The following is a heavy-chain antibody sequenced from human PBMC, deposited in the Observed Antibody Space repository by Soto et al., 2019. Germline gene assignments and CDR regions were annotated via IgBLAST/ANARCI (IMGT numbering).Heavy chain of an antibody. CDR3: ALLLETAHSSTLYS. CDR2: IYWDDDK. D-gene: IGHD6-13*01. CDR1: GFSFSTSGMG. J-gene: IGHJ4*02. V-gene: IGHV2-5*02. Sequence: QITLKESGPSVVKRTQTLTLTYTFSGFSFSTSGMGVGWIRQPPGKALEWLALIYWDDDKRYTPSMNSRVTITKDTSKTQVVLTMTNMDPTDTATYYCALLLETAHSSTLYSWGQGMLVTVSS.